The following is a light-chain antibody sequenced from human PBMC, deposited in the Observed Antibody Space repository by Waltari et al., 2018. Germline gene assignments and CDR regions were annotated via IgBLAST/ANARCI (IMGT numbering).Light chain of an antibody. J-gene: IGLJ2*01. CDR2: STN. CDR1: SGSVSTSYY. CDR3: VLYMGSGIPYVV. Sequence: QTVVTQEPSFSVSPGGTVTLTCGLSSGSVSTSYYPSWYQQTPGQAPRTLIYSTNPRSSGVPVRFSGSILGNKAALTITGAQADDESDYYCVLYMGSGIPYVVFGGGTKLTVL. V-gene: IGLV8-61*01.